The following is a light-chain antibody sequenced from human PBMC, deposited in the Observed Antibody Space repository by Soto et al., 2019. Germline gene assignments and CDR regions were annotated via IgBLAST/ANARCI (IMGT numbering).Light chain of an antibody. CDR1: QSVSSSY. J-gene: IGKJ1*01. Sequence: EIVLTQSPGTLSLSPGERATLSCRASQSVSSSYLAWYQQKPGQAPRLLIYGASARATDVPVRFSGSGSGTEFTLTISSLQSEDFAIYYCQQYNNWPTWTFGPGTRWIS. CDR2: GAS. CDR3: QQYNNWPTWT. V-gene: IGKV3-15*01.